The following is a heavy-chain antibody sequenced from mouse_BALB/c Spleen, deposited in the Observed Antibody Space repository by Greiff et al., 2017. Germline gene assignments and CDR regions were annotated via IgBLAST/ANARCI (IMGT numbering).Heavy chain of an antibody. CDR1: GFSLTSYG. CDR2: IWSGGST. J-gene: IGHJ4*01. Sequence: QVQLQQSGPGPVQPSQSLSITCTVSGFSLTSYGVHWVRQSPGKGLEWLGVIWSGGSTDYNAAFISRLSISKDNSKSQVFFKMNSLQANDTAIYYCARKGITTVVATENAMDYWGQGTSVTVSS. V-gene: IGHV2-2*02. CDR3: ARKGITTVVATENAMDY. D-gene: IGHD1-1*01.